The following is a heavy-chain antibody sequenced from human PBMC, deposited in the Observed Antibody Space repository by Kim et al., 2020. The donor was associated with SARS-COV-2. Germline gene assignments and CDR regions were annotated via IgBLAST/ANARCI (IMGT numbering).Heavy chain of an antibody. CDR3: AKGATGGYSYGLFDY. D-gene: IGHD5-18*01. J-gene: IGHJ4*02. Sequence: DSVKGRFTISRDNSKNTLYLQMNSLRAEDTAVYYCAKGATGGYSYGLFDYWGQGTLVTVSS. V-gene: IGHV3-23*01.